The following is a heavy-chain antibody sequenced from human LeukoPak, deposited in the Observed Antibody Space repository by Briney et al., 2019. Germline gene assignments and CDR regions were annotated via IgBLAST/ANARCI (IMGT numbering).Heavy chain of an antibody. V-gene: IGHV4-34*01. CDR2: INHSGST. Sequence: SETLSLTCAVFGGSFSGYYWSWIRQPPGKGLEWIGEINHSGSTNYNPSLKSRVTISVDTSKNQFSLKLSSVTAADTAVYYCARARLGWRWVSYYFDYWGQGTLVTVSS. CDR1: GGSFSGYY. J-gene: IGHJ4*02. D-gene: IGHD2-21*01. CDR3: ARARLGWRWVSYYFDY.